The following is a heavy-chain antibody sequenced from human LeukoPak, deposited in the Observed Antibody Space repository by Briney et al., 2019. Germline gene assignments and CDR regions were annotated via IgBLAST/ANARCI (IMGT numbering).Heavy chain of an antibody. Sequence: SVKVSCKTSGGTLSSYAISWLRRALGQGLEWRGGIIPIFGTANYAQKFQGRVTITADESTSTAYMKLGSLRPEDTAVYYCAGVDCGGNAGIADIWGQGTMVTVSS. D-gene: IGHD4-23*01. CDR2: IIPIFGTA. CDR3: AGVDCGGNAGIADI. J-gene: IGHJ3*02. V-gene: IGHV1-69*13. CDR1: GGTLSSYA.